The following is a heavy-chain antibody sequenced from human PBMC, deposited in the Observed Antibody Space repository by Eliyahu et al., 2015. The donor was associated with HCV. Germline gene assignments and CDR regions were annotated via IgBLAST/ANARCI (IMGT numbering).Heavy chain of an antibody. Sequence: PGGSLRLSCAASGFNFRSYTMNWVRQAPGKGLEWVSSISSGSSFINYAGSVDGRFAISRENTKNSVFLQMHGLRAEDTAVYYCARDIKEDYFYGMDVWGHGTTVTVSS. J-gene: IGHJ6*02. CDR1: GFNFRSYT. V-gene: IGHV3-21*01. CDR2: ISSGSSFI. CDR3: ARDIKEDYFYGMDV.